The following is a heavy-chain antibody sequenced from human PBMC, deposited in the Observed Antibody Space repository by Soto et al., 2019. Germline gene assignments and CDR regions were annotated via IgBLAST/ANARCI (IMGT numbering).Heavy chain of an antibody. CDR1: GHTFTDYY. CDR3: ARGRPMALVGGWFYT. CDR2: INPNSGGT. D-gene: IGHD3-16*01. V-gene: IGHV1-2*04. Sequence: QVQLVQSGAEVKKPGASVKVSCKASGHTFTDYYMHWVRQAPGQGLEWMGWINPNSGGTRYAQRFQGWVTMTRDTPISTAYMELSRLTSDDTAVYYCARGRPMALVGGWFYTWGQGTLVTVSS. J-gene: IGHJ5*02.